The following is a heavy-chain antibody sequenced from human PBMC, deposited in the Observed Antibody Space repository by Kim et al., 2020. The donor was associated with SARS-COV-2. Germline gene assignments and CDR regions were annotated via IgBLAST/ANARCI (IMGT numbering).Heavy chain of an antibody. D-gene: IGHD3-16*01. V-gene: IGHV3-30-3*01. Sequence: GGSLRLSCAASGFTFSTYAMHWVRQPPGKGLEWVAFISSDGSKTYYEDSVKGRFTISRDNSKNMVYLQMNSLRDEDTTVYYCAREWGSGGQGTLVTVSP. CDR3: AREWGS. CDR2: ISSDGSKT. J-gene: IGHJ4*02. CDR1: GFTFSTYA.